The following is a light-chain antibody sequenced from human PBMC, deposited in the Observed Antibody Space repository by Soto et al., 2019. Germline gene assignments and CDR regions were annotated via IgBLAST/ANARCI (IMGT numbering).Light chain of an antibody. CDR3: SSYTTSNAHVHL. Sequence: QSALTQPASVSGPPGQWITISCTGTICNVGASNYVSWYQHRPGDAPNVMICDVSNRPSGVAARFSGSKSGNTATLTNAGLQAEEEADYNCSSYTTSNAHVHLFGTGTKVTLL. CDR2: DVS. CDR1: ICNVGASNY. V-gene: IGLV2-14*03. J-gene: IGLJ1*01.